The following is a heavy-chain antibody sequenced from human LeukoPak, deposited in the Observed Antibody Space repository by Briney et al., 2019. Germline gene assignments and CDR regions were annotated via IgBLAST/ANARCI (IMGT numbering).Heavy chain of an antibody. CDR1: GGSFSGYY. CDR3: ARGARCSSTSCYTVVYYYYCMDV. Sequence: SETLSLTCAVYGGSFSGYYWSWIRQPPGKGLEWIGEINHSGSTNYNPSLKSRVTISVDTSKNQFSLKLSSVTAADTAVYYCARGARCSSTSCYTVVYYYYCMDVWGQGTTVTVSS. J-gene: IGHJ6*02. V-gene: IGHV4-34*01. CDR2: INHSGST. D-gene: IGHD2-2*02.